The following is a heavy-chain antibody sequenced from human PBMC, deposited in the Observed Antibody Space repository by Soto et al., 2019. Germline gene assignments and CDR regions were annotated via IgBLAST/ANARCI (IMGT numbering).Heavy chain of an antibody. CDR3: AKSNRPTAPFDY. CDR1: GFFLRDFG. Sequence: GGSLRLSCVASGFFLRDFGMHWVRQAPGKGLEWVSVIWYDGSNTYQGESVKGRFTISRDNSKSTMYLQMNSLRAEDTAFYYCAKSNRPTAPFDYWGLGTLVTVSS. J-gene: IGHJ4*02. D-gene: IGHD4-4*01. CDR2: IWYDGSNT. V-gene: IGHV3-33*06.